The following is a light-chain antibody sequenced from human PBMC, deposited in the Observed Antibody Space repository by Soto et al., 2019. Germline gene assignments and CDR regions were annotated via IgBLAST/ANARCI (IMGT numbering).Light chain of an antibody. CDR1: SSDVGGYNY. CDR3: SSYTSSSTLVV. CDR2: DVN. Sequence: QSALTQPPSASGSPGQSVTISCTGTSSDVGGYNYVSWYQQHPGKAPKVMIYDVNKRPSGVPDRFSGSKSGNTASLTVSGLQGEDEADYYCSSYTSSSTLVVFGGGTKVTVL. J-gene: IGLJ2*01. V-gene: IGLV2-8*01.